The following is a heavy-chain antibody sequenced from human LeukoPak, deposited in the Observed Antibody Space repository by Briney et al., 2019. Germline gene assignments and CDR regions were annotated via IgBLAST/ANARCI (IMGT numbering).Heavy chain of an antibody. J-gene: IGHJ4*02. CDR1: GFTFSNYT. Sequence: GGSLRLSCAASGFTFSNYTMNWVRQAPGKGLEWVSYISSSGSTIYYADSVKGRFTISRDNAKNSLYLQMNSLRAEDTAVYYCARERMATPGGYYFDYWGQGTLVTVSS. CDR3: ARERMATPGGYYFDY. V-gene: IGHV3-11*01. D-gene: IGHD5-12*01. CDR2: ISSSGSTI.